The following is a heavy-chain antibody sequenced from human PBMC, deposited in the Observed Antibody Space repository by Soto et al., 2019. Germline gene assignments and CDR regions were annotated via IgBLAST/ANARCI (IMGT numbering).Heavy chain of an antibody. CDR1: GSSISSGYH. V-gene: IGHV4-38-2*01. CDR2: IYHSGGT. D-gene: IGHD1-26*01. CDR3: ARLSGDYYLSWFDP. J-gene: IGHJ5*02. Sequence: PSETLSLTCAVSGSSISSGYHWGWIRQPPGKGLEWIGSIYHSGGTYYNPSLKSRVTISVDTSKKQFSLKLSSVTAADTAVYYCARLSGDYYLSWFDPWGQGTLVTVYS.